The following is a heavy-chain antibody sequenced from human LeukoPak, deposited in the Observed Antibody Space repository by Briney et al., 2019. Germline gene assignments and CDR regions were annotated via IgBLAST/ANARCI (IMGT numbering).Heavy chain of an antibody. CDR2: INPSGGST. Sequence: ASVKVSCKASGYTFTSYYMHWVRQAPGQGLEWMGIINPSGGSTSYAQKFQGRVTMTRDTSTSTVYMELSSLRSEDTAVYYCARVVGYYDSSGYYHYGMDVWGQGTTVTVSS. D-gene: IGHD3-22*01. CDR3: ARVVGYYDSSGYYHYGMDV. V-gene: IGHV1-46*01. J-gene: IGHJ6*02. CDR1: GYTFTSYY.